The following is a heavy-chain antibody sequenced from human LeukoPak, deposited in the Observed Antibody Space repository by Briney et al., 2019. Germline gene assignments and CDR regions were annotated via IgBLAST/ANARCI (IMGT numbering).Heavy chain of an antibody. CDR1: GGSIRSSSYY. J-gene: IGHJ5*02. CDR2: IYYGGST. CDR3: ARATEPGSSTWDWFDP. D-gene: IGHD2-2*01. V-gene: IGHV4-39*07. Sequence: SETLSLTCTVSGGSIRSSSYYWGWIRQPPGKGLEWIGNIYYGGSTYYNPSLKSRVTTSIDTSKDQFSLKLSSVTAADTAVYYCARATEPGSSTWDWFDPWGQGTLVTVSS.